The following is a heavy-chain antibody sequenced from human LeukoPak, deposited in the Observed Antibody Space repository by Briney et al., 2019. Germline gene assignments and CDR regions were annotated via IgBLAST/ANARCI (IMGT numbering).Heavy chain of an antibody. CDR2: IYFSGST. J-gene: IGHJ4*02. CDR3: ARKRIYSYGRHTGVAVTESFDS. V-gene: IGHV4-59*12. CDR1: GGSISSYY. Sequence: SETLSLTCTVSGGSISSYYWSWIRQPPGKGLEWIGYIYFSGSTSYNPSLKSRVTISVDTSKNQFSLRLNSVTAADTAVYYCARKRIYSYGRHTGVAVTESFDSWGQGTLVTVSS. D-gene: IGHD5-18*01.